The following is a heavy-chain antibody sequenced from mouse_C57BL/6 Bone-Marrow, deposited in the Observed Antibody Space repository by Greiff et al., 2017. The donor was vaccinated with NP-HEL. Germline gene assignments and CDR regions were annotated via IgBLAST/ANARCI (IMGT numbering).Heavy chain of an antibody. J-gene: IGHJ4*01. CDR1: GFTFSSYG. D-gene: IGHD2-5*01. V-gene: IGHV5-6*01. CDR3: ARHIVTTRYYAMDY. CDR2: ISSGGSYT. Sequence: EVMLVESGGDLVKPGGSLKLSCAASGFTFSSYGMSWVRQTPDKRLEWVATISSGGSYTYYPDSVKGRFTISRDNAKNTLYLQMSSLKSEDTAMYYCARHIVTTRYYAMDYWGQGTSVTVSS.